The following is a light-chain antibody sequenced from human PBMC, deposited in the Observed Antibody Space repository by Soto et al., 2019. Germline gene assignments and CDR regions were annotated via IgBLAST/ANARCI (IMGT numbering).Light chain of an antibody. V-gene: IGLV1-40*01. CDR3: QSYDSSLSGRYV. CDR1: SSNIGAGYD. CDR2: GNS. J-gene: IGLJ1*01. Sequence: SVLTEPPSVSGAPGQRVTISCTGSSSNIGAGYDVHWYQQLPGTAPKLLIYGNSNRPSGVPDRFSDSKSGTSASLAITGLQAEDEADYYCQSYDSSLSGRYVFGTGTKLTVL.